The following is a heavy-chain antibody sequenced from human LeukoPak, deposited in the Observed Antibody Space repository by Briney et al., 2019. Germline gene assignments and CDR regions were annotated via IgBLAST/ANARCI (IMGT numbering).Heavy chain of an antibody. CDR2: IYSCGST. V-gene: IGHV3-53*01. CDR3: ARRAGGYSHPYDY. CDR1: GFTVSSNY. J-gene: IGHJ4*02. D-gene: IGHD4-23*01. Sequence: GGSLRLSCAASGFTVSSNYMSWVRQAPGKGLEWVSVIYSCGSTYYADSVKGRFTVSRDNSKNTLYLQMNSLRAEDTAVYYCARRAGGYSHPYDYWGQGTLVTVSS.